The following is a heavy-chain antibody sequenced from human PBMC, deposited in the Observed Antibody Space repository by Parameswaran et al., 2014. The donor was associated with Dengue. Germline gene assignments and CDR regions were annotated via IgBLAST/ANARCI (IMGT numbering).Heavy chain of an antibody. D-gene: IGHD3-22*01. CDR2: MFYSGST. CDR3: ARYTSGYSFDS. V-gene: IGHV4-30-4*01. Sequence: RWIRQPPGKGLEWIGYMFYSGSTYYNPSLKSRVTMSVDTSKNQFSLNLRSVTAADTAVYYCARYTSGYSFDSWGQGTLVTVSS. J-gene: IGHJ4*02.